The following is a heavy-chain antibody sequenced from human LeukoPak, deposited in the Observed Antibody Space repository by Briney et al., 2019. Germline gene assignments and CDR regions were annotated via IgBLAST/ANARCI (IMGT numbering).Heavy chain of an antibody. CDR2: IRYDGSRT. Sequence: SGGSLRLPCAASGFIFKNFGMYWVRQAPGKGLEWVAFIRYDGSRTYYTDSVKGRFTISRDNSNNTLYLQMNSLRPEDTAVYFCAKDRSWGMNSAEYWGRGALVTVSS. D-gene: IGHD7-27*01. V-gene: IGHV3-30*02. J-gene: IGHJ4*02. CDR3: AKDRSWGMNSAEY. CDR1: GFIFKNFG.